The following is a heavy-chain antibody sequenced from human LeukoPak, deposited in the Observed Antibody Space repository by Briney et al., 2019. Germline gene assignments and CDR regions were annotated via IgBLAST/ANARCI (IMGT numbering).Heavy chain of an antibody. Sequence: GASVKVSCKASGYTFTGYYMHWVRQAPGQGLEWMGWINPNSGGTNYAQKFQGRVTMTRDTSISTAYMELSRLRSDDTAVYYCARGRRAQYSSSSPYYYYYMDVWGKGTTVTVSS. D-gene: IGHD6-6*01. CDR1: GYTFTGYY. V-gene: IGHV1-2*02. J-gene: IGHJ6*03. CDR3: ARGRRAQYSSSSPYYYYYMDV. CDR2: INPNSGGT.